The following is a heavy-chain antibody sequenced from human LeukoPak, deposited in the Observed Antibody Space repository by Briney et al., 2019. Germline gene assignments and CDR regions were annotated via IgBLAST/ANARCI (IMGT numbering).Heavy chain of an antibody. D-gene: IGHD2-15*01. CDR3: ARTACSGGTCYSQRGAFDI. J-gene: IGHJ3*02. V-gene: IGHV4-4*07. CDR2: IYTSGST. CDR1: GGSISSYY. Sequence: SETLSITCTVSGGSISSYYWSWIRQPAGKGLEWIGRIYTSGSTNYNPSLKSRVTMSVDTSKNQFSLKLSSLTAADTAVYYCARTACSGGTCYSQRGAFDIWGQGTMVTVSS.